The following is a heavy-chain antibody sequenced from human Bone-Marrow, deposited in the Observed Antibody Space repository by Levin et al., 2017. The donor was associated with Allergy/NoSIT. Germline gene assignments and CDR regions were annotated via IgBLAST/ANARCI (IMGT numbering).Heavy chain of an antibody. CDR1: GYTFTSYY. J-gene: IGHJ4*02. Sequence: GASVKVSCKASGYTFTSYYMHWVRQAPGHGLEWMGIINPSGGDTSKTKKFQGRLTMTWDTSTTTVYMELSSLTSDDTAVYYCAISAFDYWGQGTVVTVSA. D-gene: IGHD3-16*02. CDR2: INPSGGDT. V-gene: IGHV1-46*01. CDR3: AISAFDY.